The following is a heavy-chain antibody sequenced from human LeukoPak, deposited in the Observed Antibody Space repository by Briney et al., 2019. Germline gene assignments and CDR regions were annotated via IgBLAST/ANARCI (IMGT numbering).Heavy chain of an antibody. CDR3: AKEGKVITMVRGVITDTYYFDY. CDR2: ISYDGSNK. Sequence: PGRSLRLSCAASGFTFSSYCMHWVRQAPGKGLEWVAVISYDGSNKYYADSVKGRFTISRDNSKNTLCLQMNSLRAEDTAVYYCAKEGKVITMVRGVITDTYYFDYWGQGTLVTVSS. D-gene: IGHD3-10*01. CDR1: GFTFSSYC. J-gene: IGHJ4*02. V-gene: IGHV3-30*18.